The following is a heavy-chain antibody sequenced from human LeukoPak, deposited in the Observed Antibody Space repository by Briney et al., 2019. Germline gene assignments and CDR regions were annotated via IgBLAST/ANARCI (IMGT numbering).Heavy chain of an antibody. V-gene: IGHV4-31*03. J-gene: IGHJ4*02. Sequence: PSETLSLTCTVAGGSISSGGNDSSWIRQHPGRGLERIGYIYYSGSTNYNPSLTSRVTISVDTSKNQYSLKLSSVTAADTAVYYCARGAKQQLGFDYWGQGTLVTVSS. CDR1: GGSISSGGND. CDR2: IYYSGST. D-gene: IGHD6-13*01. CDR3: ARGAKQQLGFDY.